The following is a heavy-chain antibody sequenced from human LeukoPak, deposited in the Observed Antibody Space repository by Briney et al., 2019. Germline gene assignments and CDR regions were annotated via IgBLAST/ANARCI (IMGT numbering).Heavy chain of an antibody. J-gene: IGHJ6*03. V-gene: IGHV4-39*07. Sequence: TSETLSLTCTVSGGSISSGGYYWSWIRQPPRKGLEWIGEINHSGSTNYNPSLKSRVTISVDTSKNQFSLKLSSVTAADTAVYYCARALDYYYYYMDVWGKGTTVTVSS. CDR3: ARALDYYYYYMDV. CDR2: INHSGST. CDR1: GGSISSGGYY.